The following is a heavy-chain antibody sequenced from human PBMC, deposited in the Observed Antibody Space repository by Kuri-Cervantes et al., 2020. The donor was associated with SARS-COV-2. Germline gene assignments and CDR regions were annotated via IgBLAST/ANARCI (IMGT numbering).Heavy chain of an antibody. CDR2: IWYDGSNK. CDR1: GFTFSSYG. J-gene: IGHJ5*02. D-gene: IGHD2-2*01. Sequence: GESLKISCAASGFTFSSYGMHWVRQAPGKGLEWVAVIWYDGSNKYYADSVKGRFTISRDNSKNTLYLQMNSLRAEDTAVYYCARGGDIVVVPAAIEFLRRFGPWGQGTLVTVSS. V-gene: IGHV3-33*08. CDR3: ARGGDIVVVPAAIEFLRRFGP.